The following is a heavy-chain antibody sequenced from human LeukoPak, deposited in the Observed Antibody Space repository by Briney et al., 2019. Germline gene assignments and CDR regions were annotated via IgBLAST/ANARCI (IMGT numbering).Heavy chain of an antibody. V-gene: IGHV1-69*04. CDR1: GGIFSSYA. CDR2: IIPILGIA. J-gene: IGHJ4*02. Sequence: SVKVSCKASGGIFSSYAISWVRQAPGQGLEWMGRIIPILGIANYAQKFQGRVTITADKSTSTAYMDLSSLRSEDTAVYYCAGDLPQYYFDYWGQGTLVTVSS. CDR3: AGDLPQYYFDY.